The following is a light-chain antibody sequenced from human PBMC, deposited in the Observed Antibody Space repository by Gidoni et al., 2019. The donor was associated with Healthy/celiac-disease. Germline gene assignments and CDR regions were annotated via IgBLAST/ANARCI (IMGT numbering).Light chain of an antibody. CDR3: MQGTHWRT. J-gene: IGKJ2*01. V-gene: IGKV2-30*02. CDR1: QSLVHSDGNTY. CDR2: KVS. Sequence: DVVMTQSPLSLPVTLGQPASISCRSSQSLVHSDGNTYLNWFQQRPGQSPRRLIYKVSNRDSGVPDRFSGSGSGTDFTLKISRVEAEDVGVYYCMQGTHWRTFGQXTKLEIK.